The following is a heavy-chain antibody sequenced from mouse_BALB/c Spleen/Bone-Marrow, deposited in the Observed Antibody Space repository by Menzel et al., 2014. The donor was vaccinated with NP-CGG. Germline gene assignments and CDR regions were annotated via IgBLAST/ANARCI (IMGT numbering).Heavy chain of an antibody. Sequence: DVMLVESGGGLVQPGGSLRLSCATSGFTFSDFYMEWVRLPPGKRLEWIAASRNRRNDYTTEYSASVKGRFIVSRDTSQSILYLQMNALRAEDTAIYYCARDAGRGNFDYWGQGTTLTVSS. V-gene: IGHV7-1*02. CDR3: ARDAGRGNFDY. J-gene: IGHJ2*01. CDR2: SRNRRNDYTT. D-gene: IGHD4-1*01. CDR1: GFTFSDFY.